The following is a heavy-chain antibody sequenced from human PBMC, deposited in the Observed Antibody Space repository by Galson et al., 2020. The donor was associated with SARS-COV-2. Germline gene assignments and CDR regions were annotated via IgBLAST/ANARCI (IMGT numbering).Heavy chain of an antibody. CDR3: AKPVASGFYNSDFDY. V-gene: IGHV3-30*02. D-gene: IGHD1-26*01. CDR2: VRIDENSK. Sequence: RQAPGKGLEWVAFVRIDENSKYYADSVKGRFTISRDNSRNTLYLEMNSLRADDTAIYYCAKPVASGFYNSDFDYWGRGTLVTVSS. J-gene: IGHJ4*02.